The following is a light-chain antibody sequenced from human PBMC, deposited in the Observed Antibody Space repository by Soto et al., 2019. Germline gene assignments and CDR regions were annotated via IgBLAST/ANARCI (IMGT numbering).Light chain of an antibody. CDR2: AAS. CDR1: QDIRSW. CDR3: QQAYSFPLT. Sequence: DIQMTQSPSSVSASVGDRVTITCRASQDIRSWLGWYQQKPGKAPKVLIYAASSLQSGVTSRFSGSGSGTEFTLTISSLQPEDFASYYCQQAYSFPLTIGGGTRVEIK. V-gene: IGKV1-12*01. J-gene: IGKJ4*01.